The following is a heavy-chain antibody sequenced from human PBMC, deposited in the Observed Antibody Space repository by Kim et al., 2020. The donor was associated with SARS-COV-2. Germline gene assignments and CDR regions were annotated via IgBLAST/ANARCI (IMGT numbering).Heavy chain of an antibody. Sequence: SETLSLTCTVSGGSVISGSYYWSWIRQPPGKGLEWIGYIYYSGSTNYNPSLKSRVTISVDTSKNQFSLKLSSVTAADTAVYYCARDPSAAGTRDYYYGM. CDR1: GGSVISGSYY. J-gene: IGHJ6*01. CDR2: IYYSGST. CDR3: ARDPSAAGTRDYYYGM. D-gene: IGHD6-13*01. V-gene: IGHV4-61*01.